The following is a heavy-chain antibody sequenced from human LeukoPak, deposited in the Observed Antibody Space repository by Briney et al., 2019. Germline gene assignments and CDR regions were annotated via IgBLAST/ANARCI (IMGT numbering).Heavy chain of an antibody. Sequence: ASVKVSCKASGYTFTSYGISWVRQAPGQGLEWMGWISAYNGNTNYAQKLQGRVTMTTDTSTSTAYMELRSLRSDDTAVYYCARDEPKGPAYYYGVDVWGQGTTVTVSS. V-gene: IGHV1-18*01. CDR2: ISAYNGNT. J-gene: IGHJ6*02. CDR3: ARDEPKGPAYYYGVDV. D-gene: IGHD1-14*01. CDR1: GYTFTSYG.